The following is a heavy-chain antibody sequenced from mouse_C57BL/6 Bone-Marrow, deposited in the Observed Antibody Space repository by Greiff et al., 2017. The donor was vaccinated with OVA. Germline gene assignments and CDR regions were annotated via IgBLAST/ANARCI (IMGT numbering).Heavy chain of an antibody. V-gene: IGHV2-2*01. CDR1: GFSLTSYG. J-gene: IGHJ3*01. CDR3: ARNSYYYGSSPFAY. CDR2: IWSGGST. D-gene: IGHD1-1*01. Sequence: VMLVESGPGLVQPSQSLSITCTVSGFSLTSYGVHWVRQSPGKGLEWLGVIWSGGSTDYNAAFISRLSISKDNSKSQVFFKMNSLQADDTAIYYCARNSYYYGSSPFAYWGQGTLVTVSA.